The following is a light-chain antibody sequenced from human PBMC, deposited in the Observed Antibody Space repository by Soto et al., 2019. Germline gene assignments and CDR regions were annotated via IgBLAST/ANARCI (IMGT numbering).Light chain of an antibody. CDR2: GAS. CDR1: QSVSSSF. Sequence: EIVLTQSPGTLSLSPGERATLSCRASQSVSSSFLAWYQQKPGQAPRLLIYGASSRATGIPDRFSGSGSGTDLTLTISRLEPEDFGVYYCQQYDNSPWTFGQGTKVEIK. V-gene: IGKV3-20*01. CDR3: QQYDNSPWT. J-gene: IGKJ1*01.